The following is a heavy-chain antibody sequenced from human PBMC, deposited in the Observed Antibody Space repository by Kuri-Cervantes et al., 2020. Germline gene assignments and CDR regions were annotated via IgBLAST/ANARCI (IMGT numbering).Heavy chain of an antibody. CDR1: GGTFSSYA. V-gene: IGHV1-69*04. CDR3: ARDSGAGRGYSGYGSSWYFDL. CDR2: IIPILGIA. D-gene: IGHD5-12*01. Sequence: SVKVSCKASGGTFSSYAISWVRQAPGQGLEWMGRIIPILGIANYAQKFQGRVTITADKSTSTAYMELSSLRSEDTAVYYCARDSGAGRGYSGYGSSWYFDLWGRGNLVTVSS. J-gene: IGHJ2*01.